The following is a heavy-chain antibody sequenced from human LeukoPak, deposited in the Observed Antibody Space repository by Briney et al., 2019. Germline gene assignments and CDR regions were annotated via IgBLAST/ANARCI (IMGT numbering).Heavy chain of an antibody. CDR3: ATPHYDILTGYYSFDY. CDR2: ISGSGGST. V-gene: IGHV3-23*01. D-gene: IGHD3-9*01. CDR1: GWTFSGYA. J-gene: IGHJ4*02. Sequence: GGALRLSFPATGWTFSGYAMNGLGPPPGRGRNGVSVISGSGGSTYYADSVKGWFTISRDNSKTTLYLQMNSLRAEDTAVYYCATPHYDILTGYYSFDYWGQGTLVTVSS.